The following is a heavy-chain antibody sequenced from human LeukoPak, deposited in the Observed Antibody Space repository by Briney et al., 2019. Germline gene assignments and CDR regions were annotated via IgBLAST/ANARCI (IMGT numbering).Heavy chain of an antibody. CDR1: GFTFSSYS. J-gene: IGHJ4*02. Sequence: GGSLRLSCAASGFTFSSYSMNWVRQAPGKGLEWVSSISSSSYIYYTDSVKGRFTISRDNAKNSLYLQMNSLRAEDTAVYYCARGYYYDSSEDFDYWGQGTLVTVSS. D-gene: IGHD3-22*01. V-gene: IGHV3-21*01. CDR2: ISSSSYI. CDR3: ARGYYYDSSEDFDY.